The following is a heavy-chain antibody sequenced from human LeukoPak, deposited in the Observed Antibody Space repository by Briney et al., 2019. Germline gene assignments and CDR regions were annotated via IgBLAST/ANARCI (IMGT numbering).Heavy chain of an antibody. Sequence: GGSLRLSCAASGFTFSSYGMHWVRQAPGKGLEWVAFIRYDGSNKYYADSVKGRFTISRDNSKNTVYLQVNSLRLEDTAVYYCAKVFGPYGSGSLGYWGQGTLVTVSS. CDR1: GFTFSSYG. CDR2: IRYDGSNK. V-gene: IGHV3-30*02. D-gene: IGHD3-10*01. CDR3: AKVFGPYGSGSLGY. J-gene: IGHJ4*02.